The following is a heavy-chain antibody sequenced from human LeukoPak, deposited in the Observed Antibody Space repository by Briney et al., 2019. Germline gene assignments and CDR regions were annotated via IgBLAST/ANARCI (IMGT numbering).Heavy chain of an antibody. CDR2: ISGSGDST. CDR1: GFTFSSYA. Sequence: GGSLRLSCAASGFTFSSYAMSWVRQAPGKGLEWVSAISGSGDSTYYADSVKGRFTISRDNSKNTLYLQMNSLRAEDTVVYYCAKDPYSGYDLGGYFDYWGQGTLVTVSS. V-gene: IGHV3-23*01. D-gene: IGHD5-12*01. J-gene: IGHJ4*02. CDR3: AKDPYSGYDLGGYFDY.